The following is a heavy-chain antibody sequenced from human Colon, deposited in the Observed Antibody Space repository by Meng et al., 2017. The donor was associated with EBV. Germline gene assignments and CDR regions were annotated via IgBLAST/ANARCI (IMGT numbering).Heavy chain of an antibody. V-gene: IGHV4-30-4*01. J-gene: IGHJ4*02. D-gene: IGHD3-22*01. CDR2: IYYSGSR. Sequence: QVQLQESGPGLVKPSXXLSLTCTVPGGSISXGDYYWSWIRQPPGKGLEWIGEIYYSGSRYYNPSLKSRVTISVDTSKNQFSLKLSSVTAADTAVYYCARVTGKIYYDGSGYPEAFDYWGQGTLVTVSS. CDR3: ARVTGKIYYDGSGYPEAFDY. CDR1: GGSISXGDYY.